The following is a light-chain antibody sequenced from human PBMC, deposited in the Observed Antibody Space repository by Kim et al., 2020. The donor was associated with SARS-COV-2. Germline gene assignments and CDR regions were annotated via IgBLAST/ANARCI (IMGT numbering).Light chain of an antibody. CDR1: RDIRSD. CDR2: PAS. J-gene: IGKJ4*01. CDR3: LQHDSHPRT. Sequence: ESVGDRVTITCRASRDIRSDLVWCQQKPGKAPKRVTVPASSSQTGVPSRFSGSGSGTEFTLTISSLQPEDFATYYCLQHDSHPRTFGGGTKVDIK. V-gene: IGKV1-17*01.